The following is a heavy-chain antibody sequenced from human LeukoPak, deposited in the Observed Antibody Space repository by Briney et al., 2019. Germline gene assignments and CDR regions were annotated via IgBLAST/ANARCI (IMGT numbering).Heavy chain of an antibody. V-gene: IGHV4-59*01. J-gene: IGHJ4*02. D-gene: IGHD3-10*01. Sequence: ESSETLSLTCTVSGGSISSYYWSWIRQPPGKGLEWIGYIYYSGSTNYNPSLKSRDTISVDTSKNQFSLKLSSVTAADTAVYYCASHYYGSGSLTYFDYWGQGTLVTVSS. CDR3: ASHYYGSGSLTYFDY. CDR1: GGSISSYY. CDR2: IYYSGST.